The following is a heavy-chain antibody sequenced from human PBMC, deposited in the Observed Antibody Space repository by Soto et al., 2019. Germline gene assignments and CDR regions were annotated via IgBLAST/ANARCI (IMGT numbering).Heavy chain of an antibody. J-gene: IGHJ4*02. Sequence: EVQLVESGGGLVQPGGSLRLSCAASGFTFSSYSMNWVRQAPGKGLEWVSYISSSSTIYYADSVKGRFTISRDNAKNSLYLQMNSLRAEDTAVYYCAREAQYYYDSSGYYRFDYWGQGTLVTVSS. CDR1: GFTFSSYS. CDR2: ISSSSTI. D-gene: IGHD3-22*01. V-gene: IGHV3-48*01. CDR3: AREAQYYYDSSGYYRFDY.